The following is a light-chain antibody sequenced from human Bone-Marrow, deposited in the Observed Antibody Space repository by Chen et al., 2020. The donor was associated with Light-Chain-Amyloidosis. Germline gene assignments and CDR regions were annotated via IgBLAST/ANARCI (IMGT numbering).Light chain of an antibody. CDR2: DAS. J-gene: IGKJ1*01. CDR1: QTINNW. V-gene: IGKV1-5*01. Sequence: DIQMTQSPSTLSASVGDRVTITCRASQTINNWLAWYQQKPGKAPTLLIFDASSLESGVPSRFSGSGSGTQFTLTISSLQPDDFATYHGLQYHSYSWTFGQGTKVEIK. CDR3: LQYHSYSWT.